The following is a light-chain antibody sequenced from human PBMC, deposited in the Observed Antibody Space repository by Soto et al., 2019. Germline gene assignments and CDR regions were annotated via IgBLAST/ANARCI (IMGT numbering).Light chain of an antibody. J-gene: IGKJ3*01. V-gene: IGKV1-8*01. Sequence: IRMTQSPSSFSASTGDRVTITCRASQSISSYLAWYQQKPGKAPKLLIYAASTLQIGVPSRFSGSGSGTDFTLTISCLQSEDFATYYCQQYYNYPLTFGPGTKVDIK. CDR3: QQYYNYPLT. CDR2: AAS. CDR1: QSISSY.